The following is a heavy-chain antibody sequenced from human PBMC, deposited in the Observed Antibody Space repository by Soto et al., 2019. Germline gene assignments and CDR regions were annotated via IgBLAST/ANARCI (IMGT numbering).Heavy chain of an antibody. CDR3: AKDFSPGYSSSWSYYFDY. Sequence: GSLILSCAASGFTFSIYGMHWVRQAPGKGLEWGAVISYDGSNKYYADSVKGRFTISRDNSKNTLYLQMNILRAEDQAVYYCAKDFSPGYSSSWSYYFDYWGQGTLVTVSS. CDR1: GFTFSIYG. D-gene: IGHD6-13*01. V-gene: IGHV3-30*18. J-gene: IGHJ4*02. CDR2: ISYDGSNK.